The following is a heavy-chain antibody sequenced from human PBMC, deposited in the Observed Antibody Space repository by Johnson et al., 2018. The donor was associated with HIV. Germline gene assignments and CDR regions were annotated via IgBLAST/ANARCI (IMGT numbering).Heavy chain of an antibody. Sequence: EKLVESGGGLVQPGGSLRLSCAASGFTFSSYGMHWVRQAPGKGLEWVSVIYSGGSTYYADSVKGRFTISRDNSKNTLYLQMNSLRAEDTAVYYCARDLQGRDAFDIWGQGTMVTVSS. J-gene: IGHJ3*02. V-gene: IGHV3-66*01. CDR3: ARDLQGRDAFDI. CDR1: GFTFSSYG. CDR2: IYSGGST.